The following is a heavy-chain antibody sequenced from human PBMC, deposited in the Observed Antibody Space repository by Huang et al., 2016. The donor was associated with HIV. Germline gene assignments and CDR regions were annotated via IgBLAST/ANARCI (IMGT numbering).Heavy chain of an antibody. D-gene: IGHD3-3*01. CDR3: ARQWTILEWLLGLDV. J-gene: IGHJ6*02. V-gene: IGHV4-34*02. Sequence: QMQLQQRGAGLLKPSETLSLTCGVSGGSFTGNYLTWIRQAPGKGLEWIGEVNDSGATNSNPPLNVRVTISLDKSNRELSLNLRSVTAADTAVYYCARQWTILEWLLGLDVWGQGTTVIVSS. CDR1: GGSFTGNY. CDR2: VNDSGAT.